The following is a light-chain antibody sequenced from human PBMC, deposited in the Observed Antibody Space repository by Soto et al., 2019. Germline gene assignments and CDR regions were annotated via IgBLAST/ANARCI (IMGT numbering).Light chain of an antibody. V-gene: IGKV1-5*03. CDR3: QQYAAQSPWT. J-gene: IGKJ1*01. Sequence: DVQMTQSPSTLSASVGDKVTITCRASQSIRSTWLVWFQQRPGKAPNVRIYKGSTLASGVSSRFSGSGSGSEFTLTISSVQPDDFATYFCQQYAAQSPWTFGQGTRVE. CDR2: KGS. CDR1: QSIRSTW.